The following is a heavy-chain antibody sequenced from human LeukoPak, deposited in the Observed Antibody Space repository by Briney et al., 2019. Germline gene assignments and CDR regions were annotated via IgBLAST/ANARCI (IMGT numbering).Heavy chain of an antibody. CDR3: ARLVGATAYYCYGMDV. D-gene: IGHD1-26*01. V-gene: IGHV3-48*04. CDR1: GFTFSSYS. CDR2: ISGSSSTI. J-gene: IGHJ6*02. Sequence: GGSLRLSCAASGFTFSSYSMNWVRQAPGKGLEWVSYISGSSSTIYYADSVKGRFTISRDNAKNSLYLQMNSLRAEDTAVYYCARLVGATAYYCYGMDVWGQGTTVTVSS.